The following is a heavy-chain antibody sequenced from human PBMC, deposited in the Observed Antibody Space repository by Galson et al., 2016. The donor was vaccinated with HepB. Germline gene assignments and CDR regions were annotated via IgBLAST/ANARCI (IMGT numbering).Heavy chain of an antibody. CDR2: ISGSGGST. D-gene: IGHD3-16*01. J-gene: IGHJ5*02. V-gene: IGHV3-23*01. CDR3: AKGGSFGFYSWFDP. Sequence: SLRLSCAASGFTFRNFAMSWVRQAPGKGLEWFSTISGSGGSTYYVDSVKGRFTISRDNSKNTLYLQMNSLRAEDTAVDYCAKGGSFGFYSWFDPWGQGTLVTVSS. CDR1: GFTFRNFA.